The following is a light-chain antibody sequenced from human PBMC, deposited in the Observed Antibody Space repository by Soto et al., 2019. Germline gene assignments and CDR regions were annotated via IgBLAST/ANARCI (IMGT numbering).Light chain of an antibody. Sequence: AIQATQSPSALSASVLDRVTITCRTSQGIRSALGWYQQKPGKVPKLLIYAASTLQSGVPSRFSGSGSGTDFTLTISRLEPEDFAVYYCQQYGSSPRTFGQGTKVGIK. V-gene: IGKV1-13*02. J-gene: IGKJ1*01. CDR1: QGIRSA. CDR3: QQYGSSPRT. CDR2: AAS.